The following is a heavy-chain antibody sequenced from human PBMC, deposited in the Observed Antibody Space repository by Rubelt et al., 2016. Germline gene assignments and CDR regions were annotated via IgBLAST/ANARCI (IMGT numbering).Heavy chain of an antibody. CDR3: ARDQYCSAGTCFPPDY. CDR1: GFIFGSHW. D-gene: IGHD2-15*01. V-gene: IGHV3-48*04. CDR2: ITSSSSYA. J-gene: IGHJ4*02. Sequence: EVQLVESGGGLVQPGGSLRLSCAASGFIFGSHWMHWVRRPGTGLEWVSKITSSSSYAEYADSVKGRCTISRDNAKNSLYMQMNSLRAEDTAVYYCARDQYCSAGTCFPPDYWGQGTLVTVSS.